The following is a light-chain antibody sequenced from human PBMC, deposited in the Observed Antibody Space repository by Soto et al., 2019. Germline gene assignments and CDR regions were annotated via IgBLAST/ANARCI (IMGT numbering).Light chain of an antibody. CDR1: SSKIGRNY. CDR3: GAWDNSLSVVV. Sequence: QSVLTQPPSVSAAPGRKVTISCSGSSSKIGRNYVSWYQHLPGTAPKLLIYDNDKRPSGIPDRFSGSKSGTSATLGITGLQTGDEADYYCGAWDNSLSVVVFGGGTNVTVL. CDR2: DND. J-gene: IGLJ2*01. V-gene: IGLV1-51*01.